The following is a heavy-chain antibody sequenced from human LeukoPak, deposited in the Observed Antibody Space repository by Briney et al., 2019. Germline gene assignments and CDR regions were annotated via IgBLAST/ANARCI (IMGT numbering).Heavy chain of an antibody. CDR3: TKDHLLGATTWTAVAFDI. Sequence: PGGSLRLSCAASGFTFDDYAMHWVRQVPGKGLEWVSGISWNSDSIDYADSVKGRFTISRDNAKNSLYLQMNSLRAEDTALYYCTKDHLLGATTWTAVAFDIWGQGTRITVSS. CDR2: ISWNSDSI. J-gene: IGHJ3*02. D-gene: IGHD1-26*01. V-gene: IGHV3-9*01. CDR1: GFTFDDYA.